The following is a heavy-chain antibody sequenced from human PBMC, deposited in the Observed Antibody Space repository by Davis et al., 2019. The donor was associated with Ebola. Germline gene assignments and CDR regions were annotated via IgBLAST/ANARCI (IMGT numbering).Heavy chain of an antibody. CDR2: LFYGGSP. J-gene: IGHJ5*02. Sequence: MPSETLSLTCTVSGGSISSYYWTWIRQPPGKGLEWMGHLFYGGSPNYNPSLKSRVTISLDTSKNQLSLRLISVTAADTAVYYCARLSPLGLRLGETYNWFDPWGPGTPVTVSS. D-gene: IGHD3-16*01. V-gene: IGHV4-59*01. CDR3: ARLSPLGLRLGETYNWFDP. CDR1: GGSISSYY.